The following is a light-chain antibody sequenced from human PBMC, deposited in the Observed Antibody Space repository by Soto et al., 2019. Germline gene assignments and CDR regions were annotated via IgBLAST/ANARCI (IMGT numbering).Light chain of an antibody. J-gene: IGLJ2*01. CDR2: GVS. CDR1: SSDVGGYNY. Sequence: QSALTQPASVSGSPGQSITISCTGTSSDVGGYNYVSWYQQHPDKAPKLIIFGVSIRPSGISNRFSGSKSGNTASLTISGLQAEDEADYYCGSYTSSTLVLLGGGTKVTVL. V-gene: IGLV2-14*01. CDR3: GSYTSSTLVL.